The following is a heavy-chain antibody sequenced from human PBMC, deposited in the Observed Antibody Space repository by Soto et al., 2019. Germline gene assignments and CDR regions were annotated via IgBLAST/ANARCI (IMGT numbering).Heavy chain of an antibody. D-gene: IGHD6-13*01. CDR2: INHSGST. Sequence: SETLSLTCAVYGGSFSGYYWSWIRQPPGKGLEWIGEINHSGSTNYNPSLKSRVTISVDTSKNQFSLKLSSVTAADTAVYYCARGRFRSRSTPADNWFDPWGQGTLVTVSS. CDR1: GGSFSGYY. CDR3: ARGRFRSRSTPADNWFDP. V-gene: IGHV4-34*01. J-gene: IGHJ5*02.